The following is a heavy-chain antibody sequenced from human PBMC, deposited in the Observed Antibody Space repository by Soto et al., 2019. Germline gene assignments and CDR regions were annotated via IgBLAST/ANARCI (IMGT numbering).Heavy chain of an antibody. CDR1: GFTFSNYV. J-gene: IGHJ4*02. Sequence: PGGSLRLSCAASGFTFSNYVLSWVRQSPGGGLEWVSSISGGVGVTYYADSVKGRFTISRDNAKGTLYLQMDSLRAEDTALYYCAKVLRGGLRTYDFWGQGTQVTVSS. D-gene: IGHD4-17*01. V-gene: IGHV3-23*01. CDR2: ISGGVGVT. CDR3: AKVLRGGLRTYDF.